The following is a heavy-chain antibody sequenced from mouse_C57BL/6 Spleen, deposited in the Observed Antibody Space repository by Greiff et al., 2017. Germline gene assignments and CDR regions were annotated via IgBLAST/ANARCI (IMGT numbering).Heavy chain of an antibody. Sequence: EVKLQESGPGLVKPSQSLSLTCSVTGYSITSGYYWNWIRQFPGNKLEWMGYISYDGSNNYNPSLKNRISITRDTSKNQFFLKLNSVTTEDTATYYCAGGYYYGSSYWYFDVWGTGTTVTVSS. CDR1: GYSITSGYY. D-gene: IGHD1-1*01. J-gene: IGHJ1*03. V-gene: IGHV3-6*01. CDR2: ISYDGSN. CDR3: AGGYYYGSSYWYFDV.